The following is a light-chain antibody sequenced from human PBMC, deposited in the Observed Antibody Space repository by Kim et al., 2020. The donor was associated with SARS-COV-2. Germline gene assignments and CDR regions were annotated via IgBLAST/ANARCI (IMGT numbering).Light chain of an antibody. Sequence: QRSSISCSGNTSIIGSYFVYWYQRLPGMAPRLLIYRNDQSPSGVPDRFSGSKSGTSASLAINGLRSDDEGHYYCASWDDSLRSGVFGEGTKLTVL. CDR2: RND. CDR1: TSIIGSYF. V-gene: IGLV1-47*01. CDR3: ASWDDSLRSGV. J-gene: IGLJ2*01.